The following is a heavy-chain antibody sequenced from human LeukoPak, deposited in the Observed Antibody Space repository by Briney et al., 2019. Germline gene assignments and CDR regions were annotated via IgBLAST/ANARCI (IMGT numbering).Heavy chain of an antibody. V-gene: IGHV3-23*01. CDR3: AKCQGYSYGTDWFDP. J-gene: IGHJ5*02. Sequence: PGGSLRLSCAASGFTFSSYAMSWVRQAPGKGLEWVSAISGSGGSTYYADSVKGRFTISRDNSKNTLYLQMNSLRAEDTAVYYCAKCQGYSYGTDWFDPWGQGTLVTVSS. CDR2: ISGSGGST. D-gene: IGHD5-18*01. CDR1: GFTFSSYA.